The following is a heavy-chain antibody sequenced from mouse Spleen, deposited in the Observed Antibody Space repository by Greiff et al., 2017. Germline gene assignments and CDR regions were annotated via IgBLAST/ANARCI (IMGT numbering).Heavy chain of an antibody. CDR3: ARQDGNWEEDDMYV. J-gene: IGHJ4*01. V-gene: IGHV1-62-2*01. CDR1: GYTFTEYI. Sequence: VQLQQSGAELVKPGASVKLSCKASGYTFTEYIIHWVKQRSGQGLEWIGRFHPSSGDIKYNQKFKDKATLTADKSSSTVYMELSRLTSEDSAVYFCARQDGNWEEDDMYVWGPGTSVTVSS. D-gene: IGHD4-1*01. CDR2: FHPSSGDI.